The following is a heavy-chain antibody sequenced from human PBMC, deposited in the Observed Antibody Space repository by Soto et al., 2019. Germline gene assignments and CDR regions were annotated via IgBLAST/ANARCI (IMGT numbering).Heavy chain of an antibody. CDR2: INHSGST. J-gene: IGHJ5*02. D-gene: IGHD3-3*01. V-gene: IGHV4-34*01. Sequence: SETLSLTCAVYGGSFSVYYWSWIRQPPGKGLEWIGEINHSGSTNYNPSLKSRVTISVDTSKNQFSLKLSSVTAADTAVYYCARAKVVLRFLEWSPQWFDPWGQGTLVTVSS. CDR1: GGSFSVYY. CDR3: ARAKVVLRFLEWSPQWFDP.